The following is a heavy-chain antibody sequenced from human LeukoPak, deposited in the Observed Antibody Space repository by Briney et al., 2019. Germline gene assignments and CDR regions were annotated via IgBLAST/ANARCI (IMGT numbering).Heavy chain of an antibody. J-gene: IGHJ4*02. D-gene: IGHD3-3*01. Sequence: SETLSLTCSVSDGSISSSSYYWDWIRQPPGQWLEWIGSIYYSGSTYSNPSLKSRVTISVDTSKNQFSLNLSSVTAADTAVYYCARSGYPGRLLDYWGQGTLVTVSS. CDR3: ARSGYPGRLLDY. CDR1: DGSISSSSYY. V-gene: IGHV4-39*07. CDR2: IYYSGST.